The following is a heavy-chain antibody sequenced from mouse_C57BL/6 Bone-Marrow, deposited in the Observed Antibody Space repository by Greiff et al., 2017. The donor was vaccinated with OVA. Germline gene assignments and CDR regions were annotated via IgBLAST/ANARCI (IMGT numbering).Heavy chain of an antibody. CDR2: IYPGSGST. V-gene: IGHV1-55*01. CDR3: ARSRELAWFAY. J-gene: IGHJ3*01. Sequence: VQLQQPGAELVKPGASVKMSCKASGYTFTSYWITWVKQRPGQGLEWIGDIYPGSGSTNYNERFKSKATLTVDTSSSTAYMELRSLTSEDSAVYFCARSRELAWFAYWGQGTLVTVSA. CDR1: GYTFTSYW.